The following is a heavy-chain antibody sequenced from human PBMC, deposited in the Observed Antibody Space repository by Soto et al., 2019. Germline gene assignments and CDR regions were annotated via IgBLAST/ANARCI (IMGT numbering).Heavy chain of an antibody. CDR3: ARLPLPMTTVSSLYYFDY. CDR2: IYYSGST. CDR1: GGSISSSSYY. V-gene: IGHV4-39*01. Sequence: SETLSLTCTVSGGSISSSSYYWGWIRQPPGKGLEWIGSIYYSGSTYYNPSLKSRVTISVDTSKNQFSLKLSSVTAADTAVYYCARLPLPMTTVSSLYYFDYWGQGTLVTVSS. D-gene: IGHD4-17*01. J-gene: IGHJ4*02.